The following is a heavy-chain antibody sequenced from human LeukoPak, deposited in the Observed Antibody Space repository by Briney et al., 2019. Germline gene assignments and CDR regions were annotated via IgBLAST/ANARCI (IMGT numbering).Heavy chain of an antibody. D-gene: IGHD3-10*01. CDR1: GFSFNSNA. J-gene: IGHJ6*02. CDR3: AKGITMVRGVERRYYGMDV. Sequence: GGSLRLSCAASGFSFNSNAMSWVRQAPGKGLEWVSAISGSGDSTYYADSVKGRFTISRDNSKNTLYLQMNSLRAEDTAIYYCAKGITMVRGVERRYYGMDVWGQGTTVTVSS. V-gene: IGHV3-23*01. CDR2: ISGSGDST.